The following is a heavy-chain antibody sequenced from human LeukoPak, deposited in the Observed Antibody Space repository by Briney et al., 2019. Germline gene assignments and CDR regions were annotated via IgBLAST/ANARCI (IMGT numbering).Heavy chain of an antibody. CDR1: GYTFTSYG. CDR3: ARDVPYYYDSSFPLSTDYYYYYMDV. J-gene: IGHJ6*03. CDR2: IRAYNGNT. V-gene: IGHV1-18*01. D-gene: IGHD3-22*01. Sequence: ASVKVSCKASGYTFTSYGISWVRQPPGQGLEWMRWIRAYNGNTNYAQKLQGRVTMTTDTSTSTAYMELRSLRSDDTAVYYCARDVPYYYDSSFPLSTDYYYYYMDVWGKGTTVTVSS.